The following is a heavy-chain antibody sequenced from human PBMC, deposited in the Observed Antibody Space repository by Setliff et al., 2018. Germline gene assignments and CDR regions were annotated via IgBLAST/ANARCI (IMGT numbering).Heavy chain of an antibody. CDR1: GFTFRSYG. Sequence: GGSLRLSCAASGFTFRSYGMHWVRQAPGRGLEWVAFIRYDGSNKYYADSVKGRFTLSRDNSKNTLYLQMNSLRAEDTAVYYCAKVSYYYDSSGLIDYWGQGTLVTVSS. CDR3: AKVSYYYDSSGLIDY. V-gene: IGHV3-30*02. CDR2: IRYDGSNK. J-gene: IGHJ4*02. D-gene: IGHD3-22*01.